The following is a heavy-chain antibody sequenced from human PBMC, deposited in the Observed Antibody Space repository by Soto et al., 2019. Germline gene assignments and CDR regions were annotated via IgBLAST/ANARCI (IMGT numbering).Heavy chain of an antibody. V-gene: IGHV3-33*01. J-gene: IGHJ6*02. CDR1: GFTFSSYG. D-gene: IGHD6-13*01. CDR3: ARGEGYSSSWYLHYYCYYGMDV. Sequence: GGSLRLSCAASGFTFSSYGMHWVRQAPGKGLEWVAVIWYDGSNKYYADSVKGRFTISRDNSKNTLYLQMNSLRAEDTAVYYCARGEGYSSSWYLHYYCYYGMDVWGQGTTVTVSS. CDR2: IWYDGSNK.